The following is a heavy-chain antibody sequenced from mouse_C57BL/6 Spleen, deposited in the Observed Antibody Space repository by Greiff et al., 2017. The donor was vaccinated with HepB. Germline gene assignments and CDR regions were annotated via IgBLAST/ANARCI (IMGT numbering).Heavy chain of an antibody. V-gene: IGHV2-2*01. CDR3: ASHYDGYPQFAY. CDR2: IWSGGST. Sequence: QVQLQQSGPGLVQPSQSLSITCTVSGFSLTSYGVHWVRQSPGKGLEWLGVIWSGGSTDYNAAFISRLSISKDNSKSQVFFKMNSLQADDTAIYYCASHYDGYPQFAYWGQGTLVTVSA. J-gene: IGHJ3*01. CDR1: GFSLTSYG. D-gene: IGHD2-3*01.